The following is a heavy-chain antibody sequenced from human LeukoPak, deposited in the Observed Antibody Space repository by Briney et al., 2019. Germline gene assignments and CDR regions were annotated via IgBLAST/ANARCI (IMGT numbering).Heavy chain of an antibody. CDR2: ISSDGNHK. CDR3: ARDTYRGVVTATSPSDY. J-gene: IGHJ4*02. CDR1: GITFSKFG. Sequence: PGGSLRLSCAASGITFSKFGVHWVRQAPGKGLEWVAVISSDGNHKYYADSVKGRFTISRDNSKNTLYLQMNSLRAEDTAVYYCARDTYRGVVTATSPSDYWGQGTLVTVSS. D-gene: IGHD2-21*02. V-gene: IGHV3-30-3*01.